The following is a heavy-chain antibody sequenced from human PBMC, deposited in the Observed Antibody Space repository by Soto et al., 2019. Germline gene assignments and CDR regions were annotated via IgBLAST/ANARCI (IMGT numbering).Heavy chain of an antibody. CDR2: IYYSGTT. D-gene: IGHD6-13*01. J-gene: IGHJ5*02. V-gene: IGHV4-30-4*01. Sequence: SETLSLTCTVSRGSINSGDYYWSWIRQPPGKGLEWIGLIYYSGTTYYNPSLKSRSTISVDTPKNHFFLKLNSVTAADTAIYFCGRAGRRGGNSSPGRFDTWGQGILVTVSS. CDR1: RGSINSGDYY. CDR3: GRAGRRGGNSSPGRFDT.